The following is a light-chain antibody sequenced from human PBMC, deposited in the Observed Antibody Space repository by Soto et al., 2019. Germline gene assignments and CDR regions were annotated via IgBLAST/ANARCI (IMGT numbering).Light chain of an antibody. J-gene: IGLJ3*02. CDR3: SSYAGGIKWV. Sequence: QSVLIQPPSASGSPGQSVTISCTGTSSDVGGYNFVSWYQQHPGKAPKFMIYEVSKRPSGVPDRFSGSKSGNTASLTVSGLQAEDEADYYCSSYAGGIKWVFGGGTKVTVL. CDR1: SSDVGGYNF. CDR2: EVS. V-gene: IGLV2-8*01.